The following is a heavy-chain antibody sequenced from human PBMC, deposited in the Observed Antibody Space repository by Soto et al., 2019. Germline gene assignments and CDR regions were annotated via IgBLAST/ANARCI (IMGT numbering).Heavy chain of an antibody. D-gene: IGHD2-2*01. CDR2: IIPILGIA. Sequence: QVQLVQSGAEVKKPGSSVKVSCKASGGTFSSYTISWVRQAPGQGLEWMGRIIPILGIANYAQKFQGRVTITADKSTSTAYMELSSLRSEDTAVYYCARAGCSSTSCLEGGSFGMDVWGQGTTVTVSS. CDR1: GGTFSSYT. V-gene: IGHV1-69*02. J-gene: IGHJ6*02. CDR3: ARAGCSSTSCLEGGSFGMDV.